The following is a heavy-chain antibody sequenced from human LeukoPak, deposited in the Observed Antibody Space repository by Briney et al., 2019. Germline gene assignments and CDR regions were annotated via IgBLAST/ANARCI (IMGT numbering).Heavy chain of an antibody. CDR2: IYYSGTT. D-gene: IGHD3-10*01. Sequence: PSETLSLTCTVSGGSISSCGYCWIWLRQHPGRGLEWIVYIYYSGTTYYNPSLKSRATIYVDTSKNQFSLKLSSVTAADTAVYYCARVALEVGWYYYGSGSDVFDYWGQGTLVTVSS. CDR1: GGSISSCGYC. J-gene: IGHJ4*02. V-gene: IGHV4-31*03. CDR3: ARVALEVGWYYYGSGSDVFDY.